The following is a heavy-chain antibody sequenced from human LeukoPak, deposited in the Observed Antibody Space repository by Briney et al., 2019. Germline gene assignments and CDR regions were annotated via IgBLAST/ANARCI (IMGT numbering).Heavy chain of an antibody. CDR1: GGTFSSYA. CDR3: TTLNGARGTTFMDV. J-gene: IGHJ6*03. Sequence: ASVKVSCKASGGTFSSYAISWVRQAPGQGLEWMGGIIPIFGTANYAQKFQGRVTITTDESTSTAYMELSSLRSEDTAVYYCTTLNGARGTTFMDVWGKGTTVTVSS. V-gene: IGHV1-69*05. D-gene: IGHD1-7*01. CDR2: IIPIFGTA.